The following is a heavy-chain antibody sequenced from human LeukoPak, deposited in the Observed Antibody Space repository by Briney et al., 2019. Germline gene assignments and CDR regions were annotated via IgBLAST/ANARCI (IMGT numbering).Heavy chain of an antibody. Sequence: SETLSLTCAVYGGSFSGYYWSWIRQPPGKGLEWIGEINHSGSTNYNPSLKSRVTISVDTSKNQFSLKLRSVTAADTAVYYCARGGVVVPAAHLDYWGQGTLVTVSS. CDR2: INHSGST. J-gene: IGHJ4*02. CDR3: ARGGVVVPAAHLDY. CDR1: GGSFSGYY. D-gene: IGHD2-2*01. V-gene: IGHV4-34*01.